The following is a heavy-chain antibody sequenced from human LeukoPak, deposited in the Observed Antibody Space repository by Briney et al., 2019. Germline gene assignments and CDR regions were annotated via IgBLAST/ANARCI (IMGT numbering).Heavy chain of an antibody. CDR1: GGSFSGYY. CDR2: INHSGST. Sequence: SETLSLTCAVYGGSFSGYYWSWIRQPPGKGLEWIGEINHSGSTNYNPSLKSRVTISVDTSKNQFFLKLSSVTAADTAVYYCARVGYGDYYFDYWGQGTLVTVSS. J-gene: IGHJ4*02. V-gene: IGHV4-34*01. CDR3: ARVGYGDYYFDY. D-gene: IGHD4-17*01.